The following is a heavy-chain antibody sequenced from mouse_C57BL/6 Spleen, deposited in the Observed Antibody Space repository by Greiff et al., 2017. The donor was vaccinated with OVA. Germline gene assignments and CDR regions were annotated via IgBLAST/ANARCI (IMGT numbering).Heavy chain of an antibody. Sequence: VQLQQPGTELVKPGASVKLSCKASGYTFTSYWMHWVKQRPGQGLEWIGNINPSNGGPNYNEKFKSKATLTVDKSSSTAYMQLSSLTSEDSAVYYCARSVDGSSYWYFDVWGTGTTVTVSS. V-gene: IGHV1-53*01. CDR2: INPSNGGP. D-gene: IGHD1-1*01. CDR1: GYTFTSYW. J-gene: IGHJ1*03. CDR3: ARSVDGSSYWYFDV.